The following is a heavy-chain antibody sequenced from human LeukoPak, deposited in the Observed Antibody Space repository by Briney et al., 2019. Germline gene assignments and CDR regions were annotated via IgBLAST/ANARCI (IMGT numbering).Heavy chain of an antibody. CDR2: IIPIFGTA. Sequence: SVKASFKASGGTFSSYAISWVRPAPGQGLEWMGGIIPIFGTANYAQKFQGRVTITADESTSTAYMELSSLRSEDTAVYYCARGMAPNWYFDLWGRGTLVTVSS. CDR3: ARGMAPNWYFDL. J-gene: IGHJ2*01. D-gene: IGHD5-24*01. V-gene: IGHV1-69*13. CDR1: GGTFSSYA.